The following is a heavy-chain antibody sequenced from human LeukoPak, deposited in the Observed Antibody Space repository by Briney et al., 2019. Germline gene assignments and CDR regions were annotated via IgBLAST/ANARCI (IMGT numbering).Heavy chain of an antibody. CDR1: GFTFSSYE. CDR3: ARDPGGYSSSFDY. V-gene: IGHV3-48*03. CDR2: ISSSGSTI. J-gene: IGHJ4*02. Sequence: GGSLRLSCAVSGFTFSSYEMNWVRQAPGKGLEWVSYISSSGSTIYYADSVKGRFTISRDNAKNSLYLQMNSLRAEDTAVYYCARDPGGYSSSFDYWGQGTLVTVSS. D-gene: IGHD6-6*01.